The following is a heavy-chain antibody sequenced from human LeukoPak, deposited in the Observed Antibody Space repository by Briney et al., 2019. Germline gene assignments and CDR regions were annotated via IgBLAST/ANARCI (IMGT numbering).Heavy chain of an antibody. CDR2: IHRSGGP. J-gene: IGHJ4*02. Sequence: SETLSLTCSVSGGSISDYYLSWIRQPPGKPLEWIAYIHRSGGPKYNPSLQSRVTMSVDTSKDQFSLKMTSMTAADTGVYYCARHPPRGDSGWPFGYWGQGILVTVSS. CDR1: GGSISDYY. D-gene: IGHD6-19*01. CDR3: ARHPPRGDSGWPFGY. V-gene: IGHV4-59*08.